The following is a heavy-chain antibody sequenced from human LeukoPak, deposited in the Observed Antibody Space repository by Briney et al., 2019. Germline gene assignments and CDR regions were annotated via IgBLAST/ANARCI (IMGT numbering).Heavy chain of an antibody. V-gene: IGHV1-18*01. D-gene: IGHD3-22*01. CDR2: ISAYNGNT. Sequence: ASVKVSCKASGYTFTSYGISWVRQAPGQGLEWMGWISAYNGNTNYAQKLQSRVTMTTDTSTSTAYMELRSLRSDDTAVYYCARHKSGGYYSNWFDPWGQGTLDTVSS. J-gene: IGHJ5*02. CDR1: GYTFTSYG. CDR3: ARHKSGGYYSNWFDP.